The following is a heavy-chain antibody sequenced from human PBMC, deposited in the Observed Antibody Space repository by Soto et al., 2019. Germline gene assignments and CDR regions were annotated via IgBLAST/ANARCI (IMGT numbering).Heavy chain of an antibody. CDR2: INAGNGNT. V-gene: IGHV1-3*01. J-gene: IGHJ6*03. Sequence: QVQLVQSGAEVKKPGASVKVSCKASGYTFTSYAMHWVRQAPGQRLEWMGWINAGNGNTKYSQKFQGRVTITRDTSASTAYMELSSLRSEDTAVYYCARVGWPYCSGGSCYYMDVWGKGTTFTVSS. CDR1: GYTFTSYA. CDR3: ARVGWPYCSGGSCYYMDV. D-gene: IGHD2-15*01.